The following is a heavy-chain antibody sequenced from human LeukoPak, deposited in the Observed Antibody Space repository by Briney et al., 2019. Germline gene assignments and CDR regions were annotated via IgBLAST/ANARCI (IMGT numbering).Heavy chain of an antibody. D-gene: IGHD3-3*01. Sequence: ASVKVSCMASGYSFTRYGISWVRQAPGQGLEWMGWISAYNGNTNYAQKLQGRVTMTTDTSTSTAYMELRSLRSDDTAVYYCARVPDFWSGSDYWGQGTLVTVSS. CDR1: GYSFTRYG. J-gene: IGHJ4*02. V-gene: IGHV1-18*01. CDR3: ARVPDFWSGSDY. CDR2: ISAYNGNT.